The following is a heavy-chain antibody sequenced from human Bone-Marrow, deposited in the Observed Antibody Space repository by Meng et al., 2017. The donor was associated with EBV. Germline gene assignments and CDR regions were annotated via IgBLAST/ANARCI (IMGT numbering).Heavy chain of an antibody. CDR2: IKSRFHGGGT. D-gene: IGHD2-2*02. Sequence: EVQLVESXXGLVKXGGSLRLPWVVSGNTFENLWMTWVRQAPGKGLEWIGLIKSRFHGGGTDIAAPVKGRFTVSRDDSKNTVYLQLTGLTIEDTGVYYCTTDPPYTEGRYSQHGGQGTLVTVSS. CDR1: GNTFENLW. CDR3: TTDPPYTEGRYSQH. V-gene: IGHV3-15*01. J-gene: IGHJ1*01.